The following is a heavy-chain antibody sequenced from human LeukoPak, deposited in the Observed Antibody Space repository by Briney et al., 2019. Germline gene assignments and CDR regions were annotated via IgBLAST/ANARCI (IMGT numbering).Heavy chain of an antibody. J-gene: IGHJ4*02. V-gene: IGHV3-30*04. CDR1: GFTFSSYA. Sequence: GRSLRLSCAASGFTFSSYAMHWARQAPGKGLEWVAVISYDGSNKYYADSVKGRFTISRDNSKNTLYLQMNSLRAEDTAVYYCHSRDHGGYWGQGTLVTVSS. CDR3: HSRDHGGY. CDR2: ISYDGSNK. D-gene: IGHD4-23*01.